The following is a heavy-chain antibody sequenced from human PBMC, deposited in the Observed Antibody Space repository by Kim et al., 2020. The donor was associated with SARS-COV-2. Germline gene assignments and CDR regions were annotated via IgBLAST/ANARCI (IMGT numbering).Heavy chain of an antibody. CDR2: ISSSSSTI. J-gene: IGHJ4*02. CDR3: AIPRSMVRGVSPVPLYY. Sequence: GVSLRLSCAASGFTFSSYSMNWVRQAPGKGLEWVSYISSSSSTIYYADSVKGRFTISRDNAKNSLYLQMNSRRAEDTAVYYCAIPRSMVRGVSPVPLYYWGQGTLVTVSS. D-gene: IGHD3-10*01. V-gene: IGHV3-48*01. CDR1: GFTFSSYS.